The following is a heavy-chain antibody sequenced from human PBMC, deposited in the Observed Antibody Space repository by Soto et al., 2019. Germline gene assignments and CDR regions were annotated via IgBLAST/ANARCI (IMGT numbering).Heavy chain of an antibody. D-gene: IGHD4-17*01. Sequence: PGESLKISCKGSGYSFTSYWIGWVRQMPGKGLEWMGIIYPGDSDTRYSPSFQGQVTISADKSISTAYLQWSSLKASDTAMYYCARQQGLRSYYYYCGMDVWGQGTTVTVSS. V-gene: IGHV5-51*01. CDR3: ARQQGLRSYYYYCGMDV. J-gene: IGHJ6*02. CDR1: GYSFTSYW. CDR2: IYPGDSDT.